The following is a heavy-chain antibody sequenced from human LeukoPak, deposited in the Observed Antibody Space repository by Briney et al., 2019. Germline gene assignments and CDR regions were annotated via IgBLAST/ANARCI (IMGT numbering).Heavy chain of an antibody. V-gene: IGHV1-24*01. D-gene: IGHD6-19*01. CDR3: ATGVAVAGPADY. J-gene: IGHJ4*02. CDR1: GYTLTELS. Sequence: ASVKVSCKVSGYTLTELSMHWVRQAPGKGLEWMGGFDPEDGETIYAQKSQGRVTMTEDTSTDTAYMELSSLRSEGTAVYYCATGVAVAGPADYWGQGTLVTVSS. CDR2: FDPEDGET.